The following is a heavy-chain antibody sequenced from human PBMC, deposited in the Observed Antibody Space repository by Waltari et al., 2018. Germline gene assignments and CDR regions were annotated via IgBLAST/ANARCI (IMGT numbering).Heavy chain of an antibody. CDR3: AIHDWGASYYKNWFDP. D-gene: IGHD3-10*01. J-gene: IGHJ5*02. CDR2: VHSGGNT. Sequence: QLQLQESGPGLVKPSETLSLTCTVSGGSISSSSDYWGWIRQPPGKGLGWMGSVHSGGNTYYNSSLKTRVNISIATSKNQFSLKLSSVTAADSAVYYCAIHDWGASYYKNWFDPWGQGTLVTVSS. V-gene: IGHV4-39*01. CDR1: GGSISSSSDY.